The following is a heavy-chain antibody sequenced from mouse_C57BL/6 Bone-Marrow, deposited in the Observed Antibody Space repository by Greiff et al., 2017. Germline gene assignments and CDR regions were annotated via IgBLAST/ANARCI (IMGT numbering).Heavy chain of an antibody. D-gene: IGHD4-1*01. CDR2: IDPANGTT. J-gene: IGHJ3*01. CDR3: ARGGQTAWFAD. V-gene: IGHV14-3*01. CDR1: GFNIKNTY. Sequence: EVQLQQSVAELVRPGASVKLSCTASGFNIKNTYMHWVQPRPEQGLEWIGRIDPANGTTTYAPTFPGKATITADPSSNTAYRQLSSLTSEDTDIYYGARGGQTAWFADWGQGTLVTVSA.